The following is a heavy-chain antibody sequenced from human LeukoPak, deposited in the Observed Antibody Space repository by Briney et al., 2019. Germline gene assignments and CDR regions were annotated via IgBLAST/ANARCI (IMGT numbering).Heavy chain of an antibody. J-gene: IGHJ3*02. V-gene: IGHV3-53*01. CDR2: IYSGGST. Sequence: GGSLRLSCAASGFTVSSNYMSWVRQAPGKGLEWVSVIYSGGSTYYADSVKGRFTISRDNAKNSLYLQMNSLRAEDTAVYYCARLSIVVVTHDAFDIWGQGTMVTVSS. CDR1: GFTVSSNY. CDR3: ARLSIVVVTHDAFDI. D-gene: IGHD3-22*01.